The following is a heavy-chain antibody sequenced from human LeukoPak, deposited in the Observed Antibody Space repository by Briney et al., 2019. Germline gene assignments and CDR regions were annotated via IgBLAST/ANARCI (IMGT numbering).Heavy chain of an antibody. Sequence: ASVKVSCKASGYTFTGYYMHWVRQAPGQGLEWMGWINPNSGGTNYAQKFQGRATMTRDTSISTAYMELSRLRSDDTAVYYCARVLHDILTGYYNPHAEYFQHWGQGTLVTVSS. V-gene: IGHV1-2*02. CDR3: ARVLHDILTGYYNPHAEYFQH. CDR1: GYTFTGYY. CDR2: INPNSGGT. D-gene: IGHD3-9*01. J-gene: IGHJ1*01.